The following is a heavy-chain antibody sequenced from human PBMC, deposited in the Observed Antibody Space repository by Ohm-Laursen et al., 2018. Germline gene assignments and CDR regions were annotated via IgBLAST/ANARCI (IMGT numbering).Heavy chain of an antibody. V-gene: IGHV4-38-2*02. CDR2: IYHTAAF. J-gene: IGHJ4*02. CDR3: ARASTYFDSSGYFTY. CDR1: GDSISSGFY. Sequence: SDTLSLTCNVSGDSISSGFYWGWIRQPPGKGLEWIGSIYHTAAFYYNPSLNGRSTISPNTSKNQFSLILSSVTAADTAVYYCARASTYFDSSGYFTYWGRGMLVTVSS. D-gene: IGHD3-22*01.